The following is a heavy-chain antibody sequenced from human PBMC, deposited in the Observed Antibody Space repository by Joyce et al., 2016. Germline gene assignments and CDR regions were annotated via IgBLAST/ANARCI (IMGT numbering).Heavy chain of an antibody. V-gene: IGHV5-51*01. CDR1: GYSFTSYW. CDR3: ARAGITAAAGSNFDY. CDR2: INPGDSDT. D-gene: IGHD6-13*01. Sequence: EVQLVQAGAEVKKPGEYLKISCKGSGYSFTSYWIGWVRKMPGKGLEWRGIINPGDSDTRYSPSFQGHVTISADKSISTAYLQWSSLKASDTAMYYCARAGITAAAGSNFDYWGQGTLVTVSS. J-gene: IGHJ4*02.